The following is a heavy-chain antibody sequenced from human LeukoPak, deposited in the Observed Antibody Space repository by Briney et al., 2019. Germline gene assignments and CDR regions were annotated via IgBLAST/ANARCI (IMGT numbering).Heavy chain of an antibody. CDR2: INTNTGNP. CDR3: ASDPTTVVTPGGW. V-gene: IGHV7-4-1*02. CDR1: GYTFTGYY. D-gene: IGHD4-23*01. Sequence: GASVKVSCKASGYTFTGYYMHWVRQAPGQGLEWMGWINTNTGNPTYAQGFTGRFVFSLDTSVSTAYLQISSLKAEDTAVYYCASDPTTVVTPGGWWGQGTLVTVSS. J-gene: IGHJ4*02.